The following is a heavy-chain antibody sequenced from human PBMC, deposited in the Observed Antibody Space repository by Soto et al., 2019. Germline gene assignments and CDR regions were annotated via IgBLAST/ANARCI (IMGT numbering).Heavy chain of an antibody. CDR2: ISGSGGST. Sequence: GSLRLSCAASGFTFSSYAMSWVRQAPGKGLEWVSAISGSGGSTYYADSVKGRFTISRDNSKNTLYLQMNSLRAEDTAVYYCAKGGFGELSLSGGSDYWGQGTLVTVSS. CDR3: AKGGFGELSLSGGSDY. J-gene: IGHJ4*02. CDR1: GFTFSSYA. D-gene: IGHD3-10*01. V-gene: IGHV3-23*01.